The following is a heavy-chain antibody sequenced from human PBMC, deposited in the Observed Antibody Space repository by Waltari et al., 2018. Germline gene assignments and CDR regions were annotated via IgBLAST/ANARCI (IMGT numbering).Heavy chain of an antibody. V-gene: IGHV3-30*04. D-gene: IGHD3-22*01. CDR1: EFTFRSYA. J-gene: IGHJ6*02. Sequence: QVQLVESGGGVVQTGRSLGLSCAASEFTFRSYAMPWARQAPGKGLEWVAVISYDGRNTYYVDSVKGRFTISRDNSKKMLYMEMNGLRAEDTAMYYCARDYCDRTNCHGMDVWGQGTAVTVSS. CDR3: ARDYCDRTNCHGMDV. CDR2: ISYDGRNT.